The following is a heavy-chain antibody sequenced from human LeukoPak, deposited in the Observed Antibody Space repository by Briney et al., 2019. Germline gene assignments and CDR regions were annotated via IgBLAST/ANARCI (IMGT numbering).Heavy chain of an antibody. Sequence: GGSLRLSCGASGFTVSTNYMSWVRQAPGKGLEWVSIIYSGGSTYYADSVKGRFTISRDNSKNTLYLQMNSLRAEDTAVYYCASYRYGSSFAFDIWGQGTMVTLSS. J-gene: IGHJ3*02. CDR1: GFTVSTNY. D-gene: IGHD6-6*01. CDR2: IYSGGST. CDR3: ASYRYGSSFAFDI. V-gene: IGHV3-66*01.